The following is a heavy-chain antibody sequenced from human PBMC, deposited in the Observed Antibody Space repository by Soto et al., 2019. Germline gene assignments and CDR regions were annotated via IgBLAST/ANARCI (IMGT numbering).Heavy chain of an antibody. J-gene: IGHJ5*02. V-gene: IGHV4-39*01. CDR3: TRRYNSNDNYFDP. CDR1: GASISDHSYY. D-gene: IGHD3-9*01. CDR2: SYYSGTT. Sequence: PSETLSLPCTVSGASISDHSYYWTWIRQPPGKGLEWIGSSYYSGTTYFNPSLKSRATLSVNTSKNQFSLRLTSVTAADTAIYYCTRRYNSNDNYFDPWGPGALVTVSS.